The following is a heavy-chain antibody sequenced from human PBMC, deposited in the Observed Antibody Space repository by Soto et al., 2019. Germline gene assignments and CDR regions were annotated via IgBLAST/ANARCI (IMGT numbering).Heavy chain of an antibody. Sequence: ASVKVSCKASGYTFTSYAMHWVRQAPGQRLEWMGWINAGNGNTKYSQKFQGRVTITRDTSASTAYMELSSLRSEDTAVYYCARDTGYSCYEPSAEYFQHWGQGTLVTVSS. CDR1: GYTFTSYA. J-gene: IGHJ1*01. CDR2: INAGNGNT. CDR3: ARDTGYSCYEPSAEYFQH. V-gene: IGHV1-3*01. D-gene: IGHD5-12*01.